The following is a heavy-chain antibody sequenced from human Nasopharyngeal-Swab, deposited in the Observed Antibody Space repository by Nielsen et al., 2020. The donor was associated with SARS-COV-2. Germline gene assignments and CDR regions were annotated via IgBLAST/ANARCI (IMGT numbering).Heavy chain of an antibody. D-gene: IGHD1-26*01. CDR3: ARPMRPMGHYYFGMDV. CDR1: GYSFTTYW. CDR2: IYPGESNT. V-gene: IGHV5-51*01. Sequence: GESLKISCKGSGYSFTTYWIGWVRQMPGKGLEWMGIIYPGESNTRYSPSFQGHVTISVDKYSSTAYLQWSSLKASDTAIYYCARPMRPMGHYYFGMDVWGQGTTVTVSS. J-gene: IGHJ6*02.